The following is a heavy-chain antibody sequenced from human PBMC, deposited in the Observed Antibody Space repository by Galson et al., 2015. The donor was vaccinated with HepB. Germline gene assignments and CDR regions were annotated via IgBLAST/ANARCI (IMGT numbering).Heavy chain of an antibody. D-gene: IGHD2-15*01. V-gene: IGHV3-48*02. CDR3: ARGYADIIVADHEGAFDI. Sequence: SLRLSCAASGFTFSGYSMNWVRQAPGKGLEWVSYISSSSSTIYYADSVKGRFTISRDNAKNSLYLQMNSLRDEDTAVYYCARGYADIIVADHEGAFDIWGQGTMVTVSS. CDR2: ISSSSSTI. J-gene: IGHJ3*02. CDR1: GFTFSGYS.